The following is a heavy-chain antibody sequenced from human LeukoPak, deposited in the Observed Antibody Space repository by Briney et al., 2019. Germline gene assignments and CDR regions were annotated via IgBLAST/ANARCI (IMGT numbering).Heavy chain of an antibody. CDR2: ISTYNGNT. V-gene: IGHV1-18*01. Sequence: ASVKVSCKASGYTFTNYGISWVRQAPGQGLEWMGWISTYNGNTNYAQKLQGRVTMTTDTSTSTAYMELRSLRSDDTAVYYCAREPGHYYGSGSYYNEFDYWGQGTLVTVSS. CDR3: AREPGHYYGSGSYYNEFDY. CDR1: GYTFTNYG. J-gene: IGHJ4*02. D-gene: IGHD3-10*01.